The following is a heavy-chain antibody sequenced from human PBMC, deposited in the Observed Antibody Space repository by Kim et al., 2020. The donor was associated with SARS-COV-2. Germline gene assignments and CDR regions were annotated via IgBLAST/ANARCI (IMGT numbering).Heavy chain of an antibody. J-gene: IGHJ6*02. CDR3: ARDYYDSSGFREDNYYYYGMDV. V-gene: IGHV4-59*01. CDR1: GGSISSYY. D-gene: IGHD3-22*01. CDR2: IYYSGST. Sequence: SETLSLTCTVSGGSISSYYWSWIRQPPGKGLEWIGYIYYSGSTNYNPSLKSRVTISVDTSKNQFSLKLSSVTAADTAVYYCARDYYDSSGFREDNYYYYGMDVWGQGTTVTVSS.